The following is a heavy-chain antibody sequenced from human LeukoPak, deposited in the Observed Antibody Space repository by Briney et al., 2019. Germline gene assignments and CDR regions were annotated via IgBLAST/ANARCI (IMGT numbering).Heavy chain of an antibody. V-gene: IGHV4-59*12. CDR2: IYNSGST. CDR1: GGSISTYY. J-gene: IGHJ4*02. CDR3: ARDGGGNRNFDY. D-gene: IGHD4-23*01. Sequence: PSETLSLTCTVSGGSISTYYWSWIRQPPGKGLEWIGHIYNSGSTTYNPSLKSRVTLSQDTSKNQFYLRLTSVTAADTAVYYCARDGGGNRNFDYWGQGILVTVSS.